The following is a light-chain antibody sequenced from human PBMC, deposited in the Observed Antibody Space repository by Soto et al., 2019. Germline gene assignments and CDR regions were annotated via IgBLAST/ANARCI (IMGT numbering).Light chain of an antibody. CDR2: DVT. J-gene: IGLJ2*01. V-gene: IGLV2-11*01. CDR1: SNSVGGYNY. CDR3: CSYAGTYTWI. Sequence: QSVLTQPRSVSGSPGQSVTISCTGASNSVGGYNYVSWYQHHPGKVPQLIIYDVTKRPSGVPDRFSGSKSGNTASLTISGLQLEDEADYYCCSYAGTYTWIFGGGTKLTVL.